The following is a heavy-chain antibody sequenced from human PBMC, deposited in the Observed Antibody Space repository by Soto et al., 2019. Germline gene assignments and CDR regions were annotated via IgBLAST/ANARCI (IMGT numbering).Heavy chain of an antibody. D-gene: IGHD3-16*01. V-gene: IGHV6-1*01. CDR2: TYYRSKWYN. CDR3: ARDKSMITFGGGTYNWFDP. Sequence: SQTLSLTCAISGDSVSSNSAAWNWIRQSPSRGLEWLGRTYYRSKWYNDYAVSVKSRITINPDTSKNQFSLQLNSVTPEDTAVYYCARDKSMITFGGGTYNWFDPWGQGTLVTVSS. CDR1: GDSVSSNSAA. J-gene: IGHJ5*02.